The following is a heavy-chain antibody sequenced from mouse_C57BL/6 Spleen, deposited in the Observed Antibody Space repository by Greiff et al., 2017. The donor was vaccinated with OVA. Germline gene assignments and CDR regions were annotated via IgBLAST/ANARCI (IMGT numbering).Heavy chain of an antibody. J-gene: IGHJ3*01. V-gene: IGHV1-81*01. Sequence: QVQLKESGAELARPGASVKLSCKASGYTFTSYGISWVKQRTGQGLEWIGEIYPRSGNTYYNEKFKGKATLTADKSSSTAYMELRSLTSEDSAVYFCAGGDEGFAYWGQGTLVTVSA. CDR3: AGGDEGFAY. D-gene: IGHD3-3*01. CDR2: IYPRSGNT. CDR1: GYTFTSYG.